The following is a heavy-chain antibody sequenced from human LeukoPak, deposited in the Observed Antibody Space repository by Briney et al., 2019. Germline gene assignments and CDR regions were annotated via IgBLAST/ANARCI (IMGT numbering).Heavy chain of an antibody. CDR2: IWYDGSNK. D-gene: IGHD3-22*01. CDR3: ARGNYDSSGYLDY. CDR1: GFTFSSYG. Sequence: GGSLRLSCAASGFTFSSYGMHWVRQAPGKGLEWVAVIWYDGSNKYYADSVKGRFTIPRDNSKNTLYLQMNSLRAEDTAVYYCARGNYDSSGYLDYWGQGTLVTVSS. J-gene: IGHJ4*02. V-gene: IGHV3-33*01.